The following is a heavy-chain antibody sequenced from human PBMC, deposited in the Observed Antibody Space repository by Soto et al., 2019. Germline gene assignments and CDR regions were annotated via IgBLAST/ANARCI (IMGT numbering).Heavy chain of an antibody. CDR2: INSDGSTT. CDR1: GFTFSSHW. Sequence: EVQLVESGGGLVQPGGSLRLSCAASGFTFSSHWMHWVRQVPGKGLVWVSRINSDGSTTTYADSVKGRFTISRNNAKNTLYLQMSSLRAGETAVYSCARGQEGGSYFLAYDVWGQGTMVTVSS. CDR3: ARGQEGGSYFLAYDV. J-gene: IGHJ3*01. D-gene: IGHD1-26*01. V-gene: IGHV3-74*01.